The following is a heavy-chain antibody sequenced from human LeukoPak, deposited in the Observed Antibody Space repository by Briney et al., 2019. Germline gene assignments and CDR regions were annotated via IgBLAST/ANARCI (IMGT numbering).Heavy chain of an antibody. CDR1: GFTLISDA. J-gene: IGHJ4*02. D-gene: IGHD4-17*01. Sequence: QPGGSLRLSCAASGFTLISDAMSWVRQAPGKGLEWVSAYRGSGGRTYYADSVEGRVPISRDNPKKHRYLQMNSLRAEDTAVYCCAKDGTTVTKHPFDYWGEGTLVTVSS. CDR3: AKDGTTVTKHPFDY. CDR2: YRGSGGRT. V-gene: IGHV3-23*01.